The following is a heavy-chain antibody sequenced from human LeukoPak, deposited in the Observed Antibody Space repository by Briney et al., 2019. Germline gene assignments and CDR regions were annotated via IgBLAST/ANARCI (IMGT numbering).Heavy chain of an antibody. J-gene: IGHJ4*02. V-gene: IGHV3-23*01. Sequence: GGSLRLSCAASGFTFNNYALTWVRQAPGQGLEWVSTISGDGRSTYYADSVKSRFTISRDNSKNTLFLQMNSLRAENTAVYYCTKDAGYSSGREFDSWGQGTLVIVSS. CDR3: TKDAGYSSGREFDS. CDR2: ISGDGRST. CDR1: GFTFNNYA. D-gene: IGHD6-19*01.